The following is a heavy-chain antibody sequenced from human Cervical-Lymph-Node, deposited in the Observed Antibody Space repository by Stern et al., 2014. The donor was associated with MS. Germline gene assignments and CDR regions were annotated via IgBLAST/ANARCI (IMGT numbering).Heavy chain of an antibody. Sequence: QVQLEQFGGGVVQPGKSLSLSCTASGFAFSRHGMHWVRHVPGKGRDWVAVIWYDGTNEKYECSVKGRFTISRDNSKNSLYVEMNSRRFEDPAVYYCAREKVACSGDDGDVTFDPLGQGTLVTVSS. V-gene: IGHV3-33*01. J-gene: IGHJ5*02. CDR2: IWYDGTNE. D-gene: IGHD2-15*01. CDR3: AREKVACSGDDGDVTFDP. CDR1: GFAFSRHG.